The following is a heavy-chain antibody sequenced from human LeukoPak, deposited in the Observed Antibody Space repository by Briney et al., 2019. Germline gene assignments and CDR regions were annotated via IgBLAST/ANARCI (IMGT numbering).Heavy chain of an antibody. J-gene: IGHJ5*02. Sequence: ASVKVSCKASGYTFTGYYMHWVRQAPGQGLEWMGWINPNSGGTNYAQKFQGRATMTRDTSISTAYMELSRLRSDDTAVYYCAREGFWDYYDSSGSYGWFDPWGQGTLVTVSS. D-gene: IGHD3-22*01. CDR2: INPNSGGT. CDR1: GYTFTGYY. V-gene: IGHV1-2*02. CDR3: AREGFWDYYDSSGSYGWFDP.